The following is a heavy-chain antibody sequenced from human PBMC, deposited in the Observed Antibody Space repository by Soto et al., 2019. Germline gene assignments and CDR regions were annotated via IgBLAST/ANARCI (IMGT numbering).Heavy chain of an antibody. CDR3: ARDEGYSDSSGYYDY. J-gene: IGHJ4*02. CDR1: GYTFTNYA. D-gene: IGHD3-22*01. Sequence: QVQLVQSGAEEKKPGASVKVSCKASGYTFTNYAIHWVRQAPGQRLEWMGWINAGNGNTRYSQKFQGRVTITRDTSASTAYMELNNLRSEDTALYYCARDEGYSDSSGYYDYWGQGTLVTVSS. CDR2: INAGNGNT. V-gene: IGHV1-3*05.